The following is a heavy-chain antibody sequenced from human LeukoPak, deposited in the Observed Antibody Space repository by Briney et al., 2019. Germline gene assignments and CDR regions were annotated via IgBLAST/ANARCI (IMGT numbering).Heavy chain of an antibody. CDR1: GYTFTSYY. J-gene: IGHJ4*02. CDR3: ARDPSEYGSYSYFDY. Sequence: ASVKVSCKASGYTFTSYYMHWVRQAPGQGLEWMGIINPSGGSTSYAQKFQGRVTMTRDMSTSTVYMELSSLRSDDTAVYYCARDPSEYGSYSYFDYWGQGTLVTVSS. CDR2: INPSGGST. V-gene: IGHV1-46*01. D-gene: IGHD1-26*01.